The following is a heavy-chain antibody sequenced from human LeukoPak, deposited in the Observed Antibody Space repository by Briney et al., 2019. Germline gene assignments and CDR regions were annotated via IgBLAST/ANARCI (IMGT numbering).Heavy chain of an antibody. D-gene: IGHD6-19*01. CDR1: GFTFSSYS. CDR3: ARGLRIAVAGNIDY. J-gene: IGHJ4*02. Sequence: GGSLRLSCAASGFTFSSYSMNWVRQAPGKGLEWVSSISSSSSYIYYADSVKGRFTISRDNSKNTLYLQMNSLRVEDTAVYYCARGLRIAVAGNIDYWGQGTLVTVSS. CDR2: ISSSSSYI. V-gene: IGHV3-21*01.